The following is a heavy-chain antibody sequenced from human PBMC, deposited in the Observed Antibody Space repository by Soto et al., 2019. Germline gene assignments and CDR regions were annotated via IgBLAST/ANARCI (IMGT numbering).Heavy chain of an antibody. CDR1: GGSISSGGYS. CDR2: IYHSGTT. V-gene: IGHV4-30-2*01. Sequence: SETLSLTCAVSGGSISSGGYSWSWIRQPPGKGLEWIGYIYHSGTTYYNPSLKSRVTISVDTSKNQFSLKLSSVTAADTAVYYCAREAVITTGAFDIWGQGTMVTVSS. J-gene: IGHJ3*02. CDR3: AREAVITTGAFDI. D-gene: IGHD3-22*01.